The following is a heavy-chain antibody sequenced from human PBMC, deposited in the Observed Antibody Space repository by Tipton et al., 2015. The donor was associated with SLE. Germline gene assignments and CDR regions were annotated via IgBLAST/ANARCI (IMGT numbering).Heavy chain of an antibody. CDR1: GFTFSDYY. CDR3: APLGQWLAYFDH. CDR2: ISSSGSTI. D-gene: IGHD6-19*01. Sequence: GSLRLSCAASGFTFSDYYMSWIRQAPGKGLEWVSYISSSGSTIYYADSVKGRFTISRDNAKNSLYLQMNSLRAEDTAVYYCAPLGQWLAYFDHWGQGTLVTVSS. V-gene: IGHV3-11*04. J-gene: IGHJ4*02.